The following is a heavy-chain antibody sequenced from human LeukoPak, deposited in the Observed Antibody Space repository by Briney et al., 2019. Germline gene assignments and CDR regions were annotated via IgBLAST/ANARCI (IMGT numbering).Heavy chain of an antibody. V-gene: IGHV3-23*01. CDR1: GFTFISHA. CDR2: ISGSGGNT. J-gene: IGHJ4*02. D-gene: IGHD3-3*01. CDR3: AKGPYDFWSGYYSY. Sequence: PGGSLRLSCAASGFTFISHAMSWVRQAPGKGLEWVSTISGSGGNTYYADSVKSRFTISRDNSKNTLYLQMNSLRAEDTAVYYCAKGPYDFWSGYYSYWGQGTLVTVSS.